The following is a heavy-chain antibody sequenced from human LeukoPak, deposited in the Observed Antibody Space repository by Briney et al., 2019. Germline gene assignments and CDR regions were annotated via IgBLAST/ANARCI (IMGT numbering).Heavy chain of an antibody. CDR2: ISLTGET. D-gene: IGHD1-26*01. J-gene: IGHJ4*02. CDR3: SRESGAFCPFGY. CDR1: GGSISSTNW. V-gene: IGHV4-4*02. Sequence: SETLSLTCGVSGGSISSTNWWSRVRQPPGQGLEWIGEISLTGETNYNPSLNGRVTMSLDKSRNQLSLSLTSVTAADTAIYYCSRESGAFCPFGYWGQGTLVIVPP.